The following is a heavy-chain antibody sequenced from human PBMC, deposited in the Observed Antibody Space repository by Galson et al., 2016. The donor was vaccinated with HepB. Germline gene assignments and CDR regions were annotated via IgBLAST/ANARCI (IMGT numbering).Heavy chain of an antibody. CDR1: GFNFCKNV. Sequence: SLRLSCAAFGFNFCKNVMHWVRQAPGKGLEWVAVISYDGSNKYYADSVKGRFTISRDNSKNTLSLQMNSLRAEDTAVYYCAKAPPFSGSYNFDYWGQGTLVTVSS. CDR3: AKAPPFSGSYNFDY. CDR2: ISYDGSNK. J-gene: IGHJ4*02. V-gene: IGHV3-30*18. D-gene: IGHD3-10*01.